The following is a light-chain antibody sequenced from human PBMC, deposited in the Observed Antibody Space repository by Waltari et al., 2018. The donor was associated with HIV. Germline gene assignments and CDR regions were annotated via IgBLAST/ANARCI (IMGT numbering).Light chain of an antibody. CDR2: YDN. Sequence: SYVLTQPPSVSVAPGQTARLTCGGNDISGRSVDWYQQKSGQAPILVMYYDNDRPSGIPERFSGSNSGSTATLTISRVEAGDEADFYCQVWDSSGDHWVFGGGTKLTV. CDR3: QVWDSSGDHWV. CDR1: DISGRS. J-gene: IGLJ3*02. V-gene: IGLV3-21*04.